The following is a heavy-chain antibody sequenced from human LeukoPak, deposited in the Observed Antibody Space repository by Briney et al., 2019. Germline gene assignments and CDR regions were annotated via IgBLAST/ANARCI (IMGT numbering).Heavy chain of an antibody. V-gene: IGHV4-59*01. CDR2: IYYSGTT. D-gene: IGHD6-19*01. J-gene: IGHJ4*02. Sequence: SETLSLTCTVSGGSISHYYWSWIRQPPGKGLEWIGYIYYSGTTNYNPSLKSRVTISVDTSKKQFSLKLYSVSAADTAVYYCARSGGYSSPHGYWGQGTLVTVSS. CDR1: GGSISHYY. CDR3: ARSGGYSSPHGY.